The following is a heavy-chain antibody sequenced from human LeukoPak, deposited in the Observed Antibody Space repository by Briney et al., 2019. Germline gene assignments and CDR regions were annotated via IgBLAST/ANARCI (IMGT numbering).Heavy chain of an antibody. CDR2: IYTSGRT. CDR1: GGSISSYY. D-gene: IGHD3-3*01. J-gene: IGHJ5*02. V-gene: IGHV4-4*09. CDR3: ARGVITIFGAQEFDP. Sequence: SETLSLTCTVSGGSISSYYWSWIRQPPGKGLEWIGYIYTSGRTNYNPSLKSRVTISVDTSKNQYSLKLSSVTAADTAVYYCARGVITIFGAQEFDPWGQGTLVTVSS.